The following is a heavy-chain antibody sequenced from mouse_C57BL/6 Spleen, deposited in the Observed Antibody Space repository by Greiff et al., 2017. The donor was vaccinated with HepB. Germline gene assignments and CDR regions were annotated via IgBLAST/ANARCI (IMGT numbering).Heavy chain of an antibody. CDR3: ARDGNYVYYAMDY. CDR1: GYTFTDYY. V-gene: IGHV1-76*01. D-gene: IGHD2-1*01. J-gene: IGHJ4*01. CDR2: IYPGSGNT. Sequence: VQLQQSGAELVRPGASVKLSCKASGYTFTDYYINWVKQRPGQGLEWIARIYPGSGNTYYNEKFKGKATLTAEKSSSTAYMQLSSLTSEDSAVYFCARDGNYVYYAMDYWGQGTSVTVSS.